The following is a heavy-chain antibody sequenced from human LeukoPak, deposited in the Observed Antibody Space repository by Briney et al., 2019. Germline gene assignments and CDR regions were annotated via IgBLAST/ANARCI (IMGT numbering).Heavy chain of an antibody. Sequence: GESLQISCKGSGYSFNTSWIGWVRQMPGKGLEWMGIIYPGDSDTRYSPSFQGPVTISADKSISTAYLQWSSLKASDTAMYYCARPKSVGVREGAFDIWGQGTMVTVSS. CDR2: IYPGDSDT. CDR1: GYSFNTSW. J-gene: IGHJ3*02. V-gene: IGHV5-51*01. CDR3: ARPKSVGVREGAFDI. D-gene: IGHD3-16*01.